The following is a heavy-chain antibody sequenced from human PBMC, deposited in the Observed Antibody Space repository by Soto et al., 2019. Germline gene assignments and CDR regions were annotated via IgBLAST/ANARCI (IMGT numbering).Heavy chain of an antibody. Sequence: ASVKFSCKASGYTFTSYGISWVRQAPGQGLEWMGWISAYNGNTNYAQKLQGRVTMTTDTSTSTAYMELRSLRSDDTAVYYCARDYYYDSSGYYPPAYWGQGTLVTVSS. CDR2: ISAYNGNT. CDR3: ARDYYYDSSGYYPPAY. J-gene: IGHJ4*02. D-gene: IGHD3-22*01. CDR1: GYTFTSYG. V-gene: IGHV1-18*01.